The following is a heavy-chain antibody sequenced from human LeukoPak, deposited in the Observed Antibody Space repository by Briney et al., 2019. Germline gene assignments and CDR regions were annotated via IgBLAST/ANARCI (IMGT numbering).Heavy chain of an antibody. D-gene: IGHD1-26*01. CDR2: IYDSGST. CDR1: GGSIRSSYYY. CDR3: ARLGGSYYRFDY. Sequence: SSETLSLTCTVSGGSIRSSYYYWGWVRQPPGKGLEWIGSIYDSGSTYYNPSLKSRVTISVDTSKNQFSLKLSSVTAADTAVYYCARLGGSYYRFDYWGQGTLVTVSS. V-gene: IGHV4-39*01. J-gene: IGHJ4*02.